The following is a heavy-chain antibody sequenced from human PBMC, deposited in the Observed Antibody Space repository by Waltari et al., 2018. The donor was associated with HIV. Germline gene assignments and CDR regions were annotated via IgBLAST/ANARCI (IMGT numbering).Heavy chain of an antibody. CDR1: GFNFRDFV. CDR2: IWSDGKTR. J-gene: IGHJ4*01. CDR3: TTGRSSVVAAPPVQ. D-gene: IGHD6-19*01. Sequence: VQLAESGGGVVQPGKSVRLSCATSGFNFRDFVIHWVRQAPEKGWEWVAVIWSDGKTRVYGDSIKGRFSVSRDNSNNTSSLQINRVTLADTAVYYCTTGRSSVVAAPPVQWGQGT. V-gene: IGHV3-33*01.